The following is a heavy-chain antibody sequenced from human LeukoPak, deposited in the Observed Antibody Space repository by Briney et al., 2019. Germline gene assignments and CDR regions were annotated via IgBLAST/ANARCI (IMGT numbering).Heavy chain of an antibody. V-gene: IGHV4-59*01. CDR2: IYYSGST. D-gene: IGHD3-10*01. Sequence: PSETLSLTCTVSGGSISSYYWSWIRQPPGKGLEWIGYIYYSGSTNYNPSLKSRVTISVDTSKNQFSLKLSSVTAADTAVYYCARAERGGSGSSSLNWFDPWGQGTLVTVSS. J-gene: IGHJ5*02. CDR1: GGSISSYY. CDR3: ARAERGGSGSSSLNWFDP.